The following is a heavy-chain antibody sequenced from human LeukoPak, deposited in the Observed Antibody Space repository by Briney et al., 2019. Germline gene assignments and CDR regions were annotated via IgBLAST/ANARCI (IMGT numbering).Heavy chain of an antibody. CDR2: IWYDGSNK. CDR1: GFTFSSYG. D-gene: IGHD1-26*01. V-gene: IGHV3-33*01. CDR3: ARDWGGSQVPFYYYYGMDV. J-gene: IGHJ6*02. Sequence: PGGSLRLSCAASGFTFSSYGMHWVRQAPGEGLEWVAVIWYDGSNKYYADSVKGRFTISRDNSKNTLYLQMNSLRAEDTAVYYCARDWGGSQVPFYYYYGMDVWGQGTTVTVSS.